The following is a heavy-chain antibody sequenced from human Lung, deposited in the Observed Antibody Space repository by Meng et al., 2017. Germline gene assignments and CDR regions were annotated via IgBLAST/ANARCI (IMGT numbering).Heavy chain of an antibody. J-gene: IGHJ4*02. CDR3: ARGPGAVRSPYYFDY. D-gene: IGHD2-15*01. CDR1: GYSCTCYY. Sequence: QVQRVQSGAEVKKPGASVKVSCKASGYSCTCYYMHWVRQGPVQGLDWMGRINPTSGDTRYAQKFQGRVTMTRNTAISTAYMELSSLIFDDTAVYYCARGPGAVRSPYYFDYCGQGTLVTVSS. V-gene: IGHV1-2*06. CDR2: INPTSGDT.